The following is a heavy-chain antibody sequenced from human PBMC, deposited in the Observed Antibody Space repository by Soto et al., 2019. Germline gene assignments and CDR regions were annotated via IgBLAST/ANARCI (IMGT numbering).Heavy chain of an antibody. D-gene: IGHD2-15*01. CDR2: TYYRSRWYN. J-gene: IGHJ5*02. Sequence: SQTLSLTCAISGDSVSSNNAAWNWIRQSPSRGLEWLGRTYYRSRWYNDYALSVKSRIIINTDTSKNQFSLQLHSVTPEDTAMYYYARELLGFDPWGQGTLVTVSS. CDR1: GDSVSSNNAA. V-gene: IGHV6-1*01. CDR3: ARELLGFDP.